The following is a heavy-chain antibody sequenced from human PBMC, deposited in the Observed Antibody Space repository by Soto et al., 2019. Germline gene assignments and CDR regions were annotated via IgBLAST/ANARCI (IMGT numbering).Heavy chain of an antibody. J-gene: IGHJ6*02. CDR2: IIPIFGTP. CDR1: GGTFSSYA. CDR3: AFTLSANYYYGMDV. Sequence: QVQLVQSGAEVKKPGSSVKVSCKASGGTFSSYAISWVRQAPGQGFEWMGGIIPIFGTPDYAQKFQGRVTITADESTSTAYMELSSLRSEDTAVYYCAFTLSANYYYGMDVWGQGTTVTVSS. V-gene: IGHV1-69*12. D-gene: IGHD3-16*01.